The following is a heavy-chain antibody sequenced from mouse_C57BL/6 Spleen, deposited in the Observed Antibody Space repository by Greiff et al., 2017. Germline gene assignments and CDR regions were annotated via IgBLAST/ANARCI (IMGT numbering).Heavy chain of an antibody. J-gene: IGHJ4*01. Sequence: DVQLVESGGGLVKPGGSLKLSCAASGFTFSSYTMSWVRQTPEKRLEWVATISGGGGNTYYPDSVKGRFTISRDNAKNTLYLQMSSLRSEDTALYYCARQGEVFYAMDYWGQGTSVTVSS. V-gene: IGHV5-9*01. CDR3: ARQGEVFYAMDY. D-gene: IGHD2-14*01. CDR2: ISGGGGNT. CDR1: GFTFSSYT.